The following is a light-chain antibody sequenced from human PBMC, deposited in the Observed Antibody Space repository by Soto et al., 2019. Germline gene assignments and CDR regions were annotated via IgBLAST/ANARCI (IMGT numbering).Light chain of an antibody. Sequence: EIVMTQSPATLSVSPGERATLSCRASQSVSDYLAWYQQTPGQPPRLLIYTASTRATGIPARFSGSGSGTEFTLTISSLQSEDFGVYYCQQYSNWPRTFGQGTRVEIK. CDR1: QSVSDY. V-gene: IGKV3-15*01. CDR2: TAS. J-gene: IGKJ1*01. CDR3: QQYSNWPRT.